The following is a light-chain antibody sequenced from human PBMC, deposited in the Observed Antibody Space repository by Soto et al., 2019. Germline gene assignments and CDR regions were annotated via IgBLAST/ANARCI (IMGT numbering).Light chain of an antibody. V-gene: IGKV3-20*01. J-gene: IGKJ1*01. CDR1: ESVSDNY. Sequence: EIVLTQSPGTLSLSPGGRATLSCRASESVSDNYLAWYQQRSGQAPRLVIYGASSRASAVPDRFSGSGSGTDFTLTITRLEPEDFAVYYCQQYSGSPQTFGQGTKVDIK. CDR2: GAS. CDR3: QQYSGSPQT.